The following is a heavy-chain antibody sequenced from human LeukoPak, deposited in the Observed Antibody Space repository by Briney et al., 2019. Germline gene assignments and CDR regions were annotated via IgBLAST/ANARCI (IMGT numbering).Heavy chain of an antibody. CDR1: GLTLSSYY. CDR2: ISGSGGST. CDR3: AKDLAY. Sequence: RGFLRLSCAASGLTLSSYYMSWVRQAPGKGLEWVSAISGSGGSTYYADSVKGRFTISRDKSKNTLYLQMNSLRAEDTAVYYCAKDLAYWGQGTLVTVSS. J-gene: IGHJ4*02. V-gene: IGHV3-23*01.